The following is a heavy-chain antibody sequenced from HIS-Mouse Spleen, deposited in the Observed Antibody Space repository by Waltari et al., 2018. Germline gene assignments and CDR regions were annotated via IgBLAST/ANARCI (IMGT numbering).Heavy chain of an antibody. Sequence: EVQLVESGGGLVQPGGSVRLSCAASGVTFSSYWMSWVRQAPGKGLEWVANIKQDGSEKYYVDSVKGRFTISRDNAKNSLYLQMNSLRAEDTAVYYCAREIRAFDYWGQGTLVTVSS. J-gene: IGHJ4*02. V-gene: IGHV3-7*01. CDR3: AREIRAFDY. CDR1: GVTFSSYW. CDR2: IKQDGSEK.